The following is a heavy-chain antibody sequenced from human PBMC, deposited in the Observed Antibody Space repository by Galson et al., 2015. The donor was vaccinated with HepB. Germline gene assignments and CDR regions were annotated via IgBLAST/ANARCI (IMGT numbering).Heavy chain of an antibody. CDR1: GFTFSSYS. J-gene: IGHJ4*02. Sequence: SLRLSCAASGFTFSSYSMNWVRQAPGKGLEWVSSISSSSSYIYYADSVKGRFTISRDNAKNSLYLQMNSLRAEDTAVYYCAAEDSSGWYYFDYWGQGTLVTVSS. CDR3: AAEDSSGWYYFDY. D-gene: IGHD6-19*01. V-gene: IGHV3-21*01. CDR2: ISSSSSYI.